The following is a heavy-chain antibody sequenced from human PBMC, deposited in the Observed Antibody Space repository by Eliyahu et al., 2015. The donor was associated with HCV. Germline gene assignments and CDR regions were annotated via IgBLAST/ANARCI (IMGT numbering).Heavy chain of an antibody. J-gene: IGHJ5*02. D-gene: IGHD2-2*02. CDR3: ARAGLGYCISTSCYSWFDP. CDR1: GGTFSXXA. Sequence: QVQLVQSGAEVKKPGSSVKVSCKASGGTFSXXAISWVRQAPGQGLEWMGGIIPIFGTANYAQKFQGRVTITADESTSTAYMELSSLRSEDTAVYYCARAGLGYCISTSCYSWFDPWGQGTLVTVSS. V-gene: IGHV1-69*01. CDR2: IIPIFGTA.